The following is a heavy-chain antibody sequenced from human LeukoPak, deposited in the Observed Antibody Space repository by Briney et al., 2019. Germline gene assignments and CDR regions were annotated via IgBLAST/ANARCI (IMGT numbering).Heavy chain of an antibody. Sequence: SETLSLACTVSGGSINSYYWSWIRQPPGKGLEWIGYISYSGSTHYSPSLQSRVTISVDTSKKQFSLKLSSVTAADTAVYYCARHIAIGGTCLEYWGQGTPVTVSS. V-gene: IGHV4-59*08. CDR2: ISYSGST. J-gene: IGHJ4*02. D-gene: IGHD6-13*01. CDR1: GGSINSYY. CDR3: ARHIAIGGTCLEY.